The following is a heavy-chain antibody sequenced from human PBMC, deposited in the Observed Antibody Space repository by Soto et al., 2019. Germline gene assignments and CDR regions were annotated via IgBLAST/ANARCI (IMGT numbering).Heavy chain of an antibody. Sequence: EVQLLESGGGLVQPGGSLRLSCAASGFTFSSYAMSWVRQAPGKGLEWVSAISGGGDSTYYADSVKGRFTIYRDNSKNTLCLQMNSLRAEDTAVYYCAKGGYYYAISGYYSFDFDYWGQGILVTVSS. CDR3: AKGGYYYAISGYYSFDFDY. CDR2: ISGGGDST. J-gene: IGHJ4*02. D-gene: IGHD3-22*01. V-gene: IGHV3-23*01. CDR1: GFTFSSYA.